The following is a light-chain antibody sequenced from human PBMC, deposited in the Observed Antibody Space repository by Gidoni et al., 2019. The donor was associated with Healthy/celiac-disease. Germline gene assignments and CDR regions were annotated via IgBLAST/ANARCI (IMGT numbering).Light chain of an antibody. V-gene: IGKV1-39*01. Sequence: DIQMTQFPSSLSASVGDRVTITCRASQSISSILNWYHQKPGKAPKLLIYAASSLQSRVPSRFSSSGSATDVTLTISSLQPEDFATYYCQQSYSTPRITFGPGTKVDIK. J-gene: IGKJ3*01. CDR1: QSISSI. CDR3: QQSYSTPRIT. CDR2: AAS.